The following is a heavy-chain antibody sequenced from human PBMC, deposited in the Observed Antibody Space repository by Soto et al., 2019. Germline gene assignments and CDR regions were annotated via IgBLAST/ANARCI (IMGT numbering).Heavy chain of an antibody. D-gene: IGHD2-15*01. J-gene: IGHJ6*02. Sequence: GGSLRLSCAASGFTFSSYGMHWVRQAPGKGLEWVAVISYDGSNKYYADSVKGRFTISRDNSRNTLYLQMNSLRAEDTALYYCARADCTGAYCYSWPFNYGVDVWGQGTTVTVS. CDR1: GFTFSSYG. V-gene: IGHV3-30*03. CDR3: ARADCTGAYCYSWPFNYGVDV. CDR2: ISYDGSNK.